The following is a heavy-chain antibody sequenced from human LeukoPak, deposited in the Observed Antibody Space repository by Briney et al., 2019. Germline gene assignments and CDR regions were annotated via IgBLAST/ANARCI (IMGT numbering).Heavy chain of an antibody. CDR2: INHSGST. CDR3: ARDPTTVVTVPYYFGD. CDR1: GGSFIGYH. D-gene: IGHD4-23*01. Sequence: SETLSPTCAVSGGSFIGYHWNWIRQPPGKGLEWIGEINHSGSTNYNPSLKSRVTISVDTSKSQFSLKLKSVTAADTAVYYCARDPTTVVTVPYYFGDWGQGTLVTVSS. V-gene: IGHV4-34*01. J-gene: IGHJ4*02.